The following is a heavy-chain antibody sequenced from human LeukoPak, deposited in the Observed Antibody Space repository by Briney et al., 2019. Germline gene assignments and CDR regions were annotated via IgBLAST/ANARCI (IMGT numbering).Heavy chain of an antibody. CDR1: GYTFTNYW. CDR2: IYPGDSDT. J-gene: IGHJ4*02. CDR3: ARPVAGTSYYFDY. V-gene: IGHV5-51*01. D-gene: IGHD6-19*01. Sequence: GESLKISCKGSGYTFTNYWIGWVRQMPGKGLEWMGIIYPGDSDTRYSPSFQGQVTISADKSISTAYLQWSSLKASDTAMYYCARPVAGTSYYFDYWGQGTLVTVSS.